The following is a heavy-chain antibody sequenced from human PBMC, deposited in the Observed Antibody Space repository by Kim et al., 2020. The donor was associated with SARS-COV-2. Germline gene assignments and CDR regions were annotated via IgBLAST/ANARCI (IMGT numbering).Heavy chain of an antibody. V-gene: IGHV4-39*01. CDR3: ARLSSYGYDYYYYMDV. D-gene: IGHD5-18*01. CDR1: GGSISSSSYY. J-gene: IGHJ6*03. Sequence: SETLSLTCTVSGGSISSSSYYWGWIRQPPGKGLEWIGSIYYSGSTYYNPSLKSRVTISVDTSKNQFSLKLSSVTAADTAVYYCARLSSYGYDYYYYMDVWGKGTTVTVSS. CDR2: IYYSGST.